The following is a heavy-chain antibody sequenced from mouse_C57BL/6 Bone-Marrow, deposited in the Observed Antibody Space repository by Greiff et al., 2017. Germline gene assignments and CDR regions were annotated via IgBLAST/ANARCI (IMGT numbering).Heavy chain of an antibody. V-gene: IGHV1-18*01. CDR2: INPNNGGT. CDR3: ARVGQKLYHVDY. J-gene: IGHJ2*01. CDR1: GYTFTDYN. Sequence: VQLQQSGPELVKPGASVKIPCKASGYTFTDYNMDWVKQSHGKSLEWIGDINPNNGGTIYNQKFKGQATLTVDKSSSTAYMELRSLTSEDTAVYYCARVGQKLYHVDYWGQGTTLTVSS. D-gene: IGHD2-12*01.